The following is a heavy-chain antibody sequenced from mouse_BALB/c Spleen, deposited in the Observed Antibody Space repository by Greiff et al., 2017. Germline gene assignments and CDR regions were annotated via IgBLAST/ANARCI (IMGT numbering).Heavy chain of an antibody. D-gene: IGHD1-1*01. Sequence: VKLMESGPDLVAPSQSLSITCTVSGFSLTSYGVHWVRQPPGKGLEWLVVIWSDGSTTYNSALKSRLSISKDNSKSQVFLKMNSLQTDDTAMYYCARHAYYYGSSPHAMDYWGQGTSVTVSS. J-gene: IGHJ4*01. CDR2: IWSDGST. V-gene: IGHV2-6-2*01. CDR1: GFSLTSYG. CDR3: ARHAYYYGSSPHAMDY.